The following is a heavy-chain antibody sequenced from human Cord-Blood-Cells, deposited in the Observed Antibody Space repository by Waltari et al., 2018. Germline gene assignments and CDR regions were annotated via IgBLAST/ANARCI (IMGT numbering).Heavy chain of an antibody. CDR3: EGGGAARSHY. D-gene: IGHD3-16*01. J-gene: IGHJ4*02. CDR2: ISYDGSNK. Sequence: QVQLVESGGGVVQPGRSLRLSCAASGFTFSSYAMHWVRQAPGKGLEWVAVISYDGSNKYYADSVKGRFTISRDNSKNTLYLQMNSLRAEDTAVYYCEGGGAARSHYWGQGTLVTVPS. CDR1: GFTFSSYA. V-gene: IGHV3-30-3*01.